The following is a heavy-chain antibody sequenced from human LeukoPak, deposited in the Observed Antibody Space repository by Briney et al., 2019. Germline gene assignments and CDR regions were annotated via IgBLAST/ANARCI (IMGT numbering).Heavy chain of an antibody. D-gene: IGHD3-3*01. Sequence: PGGSLRLSCAASGFTFSSYSMNWVRQAPGKGLEWVSSISSSSSYIYYADSVKGRFTISRDNAKNSLYLQMNSLRAEDTAVYYCSTQDGDCDFWSGATYYYYMDVWGKGTTVTVSS. J-gene: IGHJ6*03. V-gene: IGHV3-21*01. CDR3: STQDGDCDFWSGATYYYYMDV. CDR2: ISSSSSYI. CDR1: GFTFSSYS.